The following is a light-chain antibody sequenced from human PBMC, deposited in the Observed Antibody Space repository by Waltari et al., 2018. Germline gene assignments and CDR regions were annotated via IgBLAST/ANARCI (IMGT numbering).Light chain of an antibody. Sequence: LSLSPGERATLSCRASQSVRGSLAWYQQKAGQAPRLLIYGASSRATGIPDRFSGSGSGTDFSLTISRLEPEDFAVYYCQHYVRLPATFGQGTKVEIK. V-gene: IGKV3-20*01. J-gene: IGKJ1*01. CDR3: QHYVRLPAT. CDR2: GAS. CDR1: QSVRGS.